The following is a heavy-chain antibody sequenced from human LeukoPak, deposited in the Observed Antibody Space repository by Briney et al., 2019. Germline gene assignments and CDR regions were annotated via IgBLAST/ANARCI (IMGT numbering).Heavy chain of an antibody. CDR3: ASKAGGDSSGLLDAFDI. CDR2: ISAYNGNT. Sequence: GASVKVSCKASGYTFISYGINWVRQAPGQGLEWMGWISAYNGNTNYAQKLQGRVTMTTDTFTSTAYMDLRSLRSDDTAVYYCASKAGGDSSGLLDAFDIWGQGTMVTVSS. J-gene: IGHJ3*02. D-gene: IGHD3-22*01. V-gene: IGHV1-18*01. CDR1: GYTFISYG.